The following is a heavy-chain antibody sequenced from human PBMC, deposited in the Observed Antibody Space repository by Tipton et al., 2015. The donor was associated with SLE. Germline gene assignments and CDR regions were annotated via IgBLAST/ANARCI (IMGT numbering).Heavy chain of an antibody. D-gene: IGHD2-15*01. J-gene: IGHJ5*02. Sequence: SLRLSCAVSGFTFGGYAMSGVRQAPDKGLEWVSSISSTGTNTYYADSVKGRFTIARDNTENTLFLQMDSLRPGDTAMYYCAKGSLLNRWFDPWGQGTLVTVSS. CDR1: GFTFGGYA. CDR3: AKGSLLNRWFDP. V-gene: IGHV3-23*01. CDR2: ISSTGTNT.